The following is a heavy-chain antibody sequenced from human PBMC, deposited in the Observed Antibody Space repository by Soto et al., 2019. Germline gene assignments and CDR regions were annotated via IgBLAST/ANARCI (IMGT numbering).Heavy chain of an antibody. J-gene: IGHJ5*02. CDR2: INPTIADT. CDR1: GNTFTDFS. Sequence: GASVKVSCKASGNTFTDFSLHWVRQAPGQGLEWMGWINPTIADTNYAQKFQGRVTMTRDTSITTAYMELNRLRSDDTAVYFCARDHTGSLVLSSDAWGQGTLVTVSS. CDR3: ARDHTGSLVLSSDA. V-gene: IGHV1-2*02. D-gene: IGHD3-3*02.